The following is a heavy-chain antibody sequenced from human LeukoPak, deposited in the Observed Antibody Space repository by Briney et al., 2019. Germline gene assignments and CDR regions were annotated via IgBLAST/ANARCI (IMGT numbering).Heavy chain of an antibody. Sequence: GGSLRLSCAASGFTFSSYWMHWVRQAPGKGLVWVSRINSDGSSTSYADSVKGRFTISRDNAKNTLYLQMNSLRAEDTAVYYCARGLLWFGELKDDAFDIWGQGTMVTVSS. D-gene: IGHD3-10*01. CDR1: GFTFSSYW. CDR3: ARGLLWFGELKDDAFDI. CDR2: INSDGSST. V-gene: IGHV3-74*01. J-gene: IGHJ3*02.